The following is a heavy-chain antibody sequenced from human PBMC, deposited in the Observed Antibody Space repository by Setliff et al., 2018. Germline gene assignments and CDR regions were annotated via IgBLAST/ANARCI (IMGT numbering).Heavy chain of an antibody. CDR3: ARGGIAARPGSWVYFDY. Sequence: GASVKVSCKASGGTFSSYAVSWVRQAPGQGLEWMGGIIPILGIANYAQKFQGRVTITADKSTSTAYMELSSLRSEDTAVYYGARGGIAARPGSWVYFDYWGQGTLVTVSS. CDR2: IIPILGIA. D-gene: IGHD6-6*01. CDR1: GGTFSSYA. V-gene: IGHV1-69*10. J-gene: IGHJ4*02.